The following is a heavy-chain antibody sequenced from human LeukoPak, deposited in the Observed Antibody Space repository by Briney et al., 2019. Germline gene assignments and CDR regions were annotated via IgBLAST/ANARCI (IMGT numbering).Heavy chain of an antibody. CDR2: IYYSGST. CDR3: ARHEYSSSFDY. Sequence: PSETLSLTCTVSGGSISSGGYSWSWIRQHPGKGLEWIGYIYYSGSTYYNPSLKSRVTISVDTSKNQFSLKLSSVTAADTAVYYCARHEYSSSFDYWGQGTLVTVSS. D-gene: IGHD6-6*01. CDR1: GGSISSGGYS. J-gene: IGHJ4*02. V-gene: IGHV4-31*03.